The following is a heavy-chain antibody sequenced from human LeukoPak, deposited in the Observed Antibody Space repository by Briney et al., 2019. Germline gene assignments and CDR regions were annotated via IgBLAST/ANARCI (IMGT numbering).Heavy chain of an antibody. V-gene: IGHV3-20*04. D-gene: IGHD3-22*01. J-gene: IGHJ4*02. Sequence: GGALRLSCAASGFTFDDYGMSWVRQAPGRGLEWVSGINWNGGSTGYADSVKGRFTLSRDNAKNSLYLQMNSLRAEDTALYYCARDQVRDYYDSSGSSGHWGQGTLVTVSS. CDR1: GFTFDDYG. CDR3: ARDQVRDYYDSSGSSGH. CDR2: INWNGGST.